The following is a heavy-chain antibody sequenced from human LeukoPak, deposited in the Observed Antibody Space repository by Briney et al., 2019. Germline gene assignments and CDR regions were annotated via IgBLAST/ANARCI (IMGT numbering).Heavy chain of an antibody. CDR1: GFTFSSYA. Sequence: GGSLRLSCAASGFTFSSYAMSWVRQAPGKGLEWVSAISGSGGSTYYADSVKGRFTISRDNSKNTLYLQMNSLRAEDTAVYYCAKVGYCSGGSCYNYWGQGTLVTVSS. CDR2: ISGSGGST. D-gene: IGHD2-15*01. CDR3: AKVGYCSGGSCYNY. J-gene: IGHJ4*02. V-gene: IGHV3-23*01.